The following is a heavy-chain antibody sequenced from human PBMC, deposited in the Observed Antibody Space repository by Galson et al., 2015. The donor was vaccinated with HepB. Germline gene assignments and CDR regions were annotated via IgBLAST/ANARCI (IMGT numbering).Heavy chain of an antibody. CDR2: ISYDGSNK. Sequence: SLRLSCAASGFTFSSYGMHWVRQAPGKGLEWVAVISYDGSNKYYADSVKGRFTISRDNSKNTLYLQMNSLRAEDTAVYYCAKDDCDGGSCYYDYWGQGTLVTVSS. J-gene: IGHJ4*02. CDR3: AKDDCDGGSCYYDY. CDR1: GFTFSSYG. V-gene: IGHV3-30*18. D-gene: IGHD2-15*01.